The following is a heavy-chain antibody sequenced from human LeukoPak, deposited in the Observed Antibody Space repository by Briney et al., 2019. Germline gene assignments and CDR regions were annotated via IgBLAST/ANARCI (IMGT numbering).Heavy chain of an antibody. J-gene: IGHJ4*02. CDR3: ARDIWGYYGSGSYYNFDY. CDR1: GGTFSSYA. D-gene: IGHD3-10*01. V-gene: IGHV1-69*17. Sequence: GASVKVSCRASGGTFSSYAISWVRQAPGQGLEWMGGIIPIFGIANYAQKFQGRVTITADKSTSTAYMELSSLRSEDTAVYYCARDIWGYYGSGSYYNFDYWGQGTLVTVSP. CDR2: IIPIFGIA.